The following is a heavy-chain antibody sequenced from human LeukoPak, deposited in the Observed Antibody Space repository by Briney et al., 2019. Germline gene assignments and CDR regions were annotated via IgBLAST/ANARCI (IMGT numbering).Heavy chain of an antibody. CDR1: GGFISSYY. V-gene: IGHV4-59*01. D-gene: IGHD3-22*01. J-gene: IGHJ3*02. CDR3: ARDKDYFDSGGAFDI. Sequence: SETLSLTCTVSGGFISSYYWSWIRQPPGKGLEGMGYIYYRGNTNYNPSLKSRVTMSVDTSKNQFSLKLSSVTAADTAVYYCARDKDYFDSGGAFDIWGQGTMVTVSS. CDR2: IYYRGNT.